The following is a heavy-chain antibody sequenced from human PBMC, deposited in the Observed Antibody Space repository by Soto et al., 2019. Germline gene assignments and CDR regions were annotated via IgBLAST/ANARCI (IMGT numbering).Heavy chain of an antibody. Sequence: QPGGSLRLSCAVSGFSVRDYEMNWGRQPPGKGLEWVSYINSGGTNINYSDSVKARITMSRDNTRNSLFLQMDSLTDEDTAVYYCARENYGDGFDFWGQGTLVTVSS. CDR2: INSGGTNI. CDR1: GFSVRDYE. CDR3: ARENYGDGFDF. D-gene: IGHD4-17*01. V-gene: IGHV3-48*03. J-gene: IGHJ4*02.